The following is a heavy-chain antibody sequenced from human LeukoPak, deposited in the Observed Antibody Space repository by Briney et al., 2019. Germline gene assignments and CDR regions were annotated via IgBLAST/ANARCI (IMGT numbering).Heavy chain of an antibody. CDR1: GYSFTTYW. CDR2: IYPGDSDT. CDR3: ARPIAVAAFDAFDI. J-gene: IGHJ3*02. Sequence: TGEPLKISCKGSGYSFTTYWIGWVRQMPGKGLEWMGIIYPGDSDTRYSPSFQGQVTISADKSISTAYLQWTSLKASDTAMYYCARPIAVAAFDAFDIWGQGTMVTVSS. D-gene: IGHD6-19*01. V-gene: IGHV5-51*01.